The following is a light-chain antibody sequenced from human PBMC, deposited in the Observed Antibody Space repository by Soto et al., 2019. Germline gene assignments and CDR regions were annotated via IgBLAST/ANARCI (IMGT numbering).Light chain of an antibody. V-gene: IGKV1-5*03. CDR1: QSINSW. CDR3: QQYKSYPYI. Sequence: DIQMTQSPSTLSAFVGDRVTISCRASQSINSWLAWYQQKPGKAPELLIQKASTLESGVPSRFSGSGSGTEFTLTISSLQPDDFASYYGQQYKSYPYIFGQGTKLEIK. CDR2: KAS. J-gene: IGKJ2*01.